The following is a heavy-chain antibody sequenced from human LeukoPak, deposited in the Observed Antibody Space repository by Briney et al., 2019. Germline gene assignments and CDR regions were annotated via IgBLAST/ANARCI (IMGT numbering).Heavy chain of an antibody. CDR2: IKQDGSEK. Sequence: PGGSLRLSCAASGFTFSSYWMSWVRQAPGKGLEWVANIKQDGSEKYYVDSVKGRFTISRDNAKNSLYLQMNSLRAEDTAVYYCAREGGSGYYYDYYFDYWGQGTLVTVSS. V-gene: IGHV3-7*01. D-gene: IGHD3-22*01. J-gene: IGHJ4*02. CDR1: GFTFSSYW. CDR3: AREGGSGYYYDYYFDY.